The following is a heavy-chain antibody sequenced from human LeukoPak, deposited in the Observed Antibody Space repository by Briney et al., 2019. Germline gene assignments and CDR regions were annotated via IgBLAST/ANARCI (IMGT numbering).Heavy chain of an antibody. V-gene: IGHV3-23*01. D-gene: IGHD2-2*02. CDR1: GFTFSSYS. CDR3: AKTDCTSTSCYIGWFDP. Sequence: GGSLRLSCAASGFTFSSYSMNWVRQAPGKGLEWVSAISPSGDNTYYADSMKGRFTISRDNSRNTLYLQVNTLRAADTALYYCAKTDCTSTSCYIGWFDPWGQGTLVTVSS. CDR2: ISPSGDNT. J-gene: IGHJ5*02.